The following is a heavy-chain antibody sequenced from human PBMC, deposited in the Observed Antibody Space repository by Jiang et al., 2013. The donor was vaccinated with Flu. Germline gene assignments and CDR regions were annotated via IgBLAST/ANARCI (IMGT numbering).Heavy chain of an antibody. CDR2: TYYRSKWYY. Sequence: QTLSLTCAISGDSVSGNAIAWNWVRQSPSRGLEWLGRTYYRSKWYYDYAPSVKSRITINPDTSKNQFSLQLNSVIPKDTAVYYCAREFKNAFDIWGQGTMGTVSS. CDR3: AREFKNAFDI. J-gene: IGHJ3*02. V-gene: IGHV6-1*01. CDR1: GDSVSGNAIA.